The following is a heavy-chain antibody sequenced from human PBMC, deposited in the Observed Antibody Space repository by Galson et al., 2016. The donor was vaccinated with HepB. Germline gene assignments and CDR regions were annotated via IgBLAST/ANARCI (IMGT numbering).Heavy chain of an antibody. J-gene: IGHJ4*02. CDR3: ARFRGATHAAGFDY. Sequence: SLRLSCAASGFTLGSHSITWVRQAPGKGLEWVSSISGSGISTFYADSVKGRFTISRDNAENSLYLQMNGLRAEDTAVYYCARFRGATHAAGFDYWGQGTLVTVSP. CDR2: ISGSGIST. V-gene: IGHV3-21*01. CDR1: GFTLGSHS. D-gene: IGHD3-16*01.